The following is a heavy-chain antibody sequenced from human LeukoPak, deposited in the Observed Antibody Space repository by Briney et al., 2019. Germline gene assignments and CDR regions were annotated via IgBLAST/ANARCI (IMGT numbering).Heavy chain of an antibody. V-gene: IGHV3-53*05. D-gene: IGHD3-3*01. CDR3: ARDWRYDFWSGSPGGLVDY. CDR2: IYSGGST. CDR1: GFTVSSNY. Sequence: GGSLRLSCAASGFTVSSNYMSWVRQAPGKGLEWVSVIYSGGSTYYADSVKGRFTISRDNSKNTLYLQMNSLRAEDTAVYYCARDWRYDFWSGSPGGLVDYWGQGTLVTVSS. J-gene: IGHJ4*02.